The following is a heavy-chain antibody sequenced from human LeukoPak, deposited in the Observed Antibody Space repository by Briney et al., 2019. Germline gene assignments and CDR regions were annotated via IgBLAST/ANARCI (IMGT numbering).Heavy chain of an antibody. D-gene: IGHD6-13*01. CDR2: IIPIFGTA. Sequence: SVKVSCKASGGTFSSYAISWVRQAPGQGLEWMGGIIPIFGTANYAQKFQGRVTITADKSTSTAYMELSSLRSEDTAVYYCARRIPDIAAAGALIFDYWGQGTLVTVSS. V-gene: IGHV1-69*06. CDR1: GGTFSSYA. CDR3: ARRIPDIAAAGALIFDY. J-gene: IGHJ4*02.